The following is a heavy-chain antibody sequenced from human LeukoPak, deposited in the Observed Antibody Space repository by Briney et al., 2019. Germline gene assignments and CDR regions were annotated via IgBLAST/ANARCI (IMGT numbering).Heavy chain of an antibody. V-gene: IGHV1-8*01. CDR3: ARNLARTGDFDY. CDR1: GYSFISYD. D-gene: IGHD5-12*01. J-gene: IGHJ4*02. CDR2: MNPNSGTT. Sequence: ASVKVSCTASGYSFISYDINWVRQATGQGLESLGWMNPNSGTTGYAQNFQGRVSMTRDTAISTAYLELSNLRSDDTAVYFCARNLARTGDFDYWGQGTLVTVSS.